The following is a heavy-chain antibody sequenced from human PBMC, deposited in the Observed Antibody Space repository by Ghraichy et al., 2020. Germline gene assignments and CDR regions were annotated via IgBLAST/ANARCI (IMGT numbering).Heavy chain of an antibody. CDR1: GFTVSNNY. CDR3: ATNKRLGYCTSTSCPGYWYFDL. Sequence: GGSLRLSCAASGFTVSNNYMNWVRQAPGKGLEWVSVIYSGGSTYYSDSVKGRFTISRDNSKNTLFLQMNSLRAEDTAVYYCATNKRLGYCTSTSCPGYWYFDLWGRGNLVTVSS. V-gene: IGHV3-53*01. CDR2: IYSGGST. J-gene: IGHJ2*01. D-gene: IGHD2-2*01.